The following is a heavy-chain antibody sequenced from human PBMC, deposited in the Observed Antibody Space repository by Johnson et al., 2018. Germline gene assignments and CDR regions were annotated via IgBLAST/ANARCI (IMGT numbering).Heavy chain of an antibody. CDR1: GFTFSSYG. CDR3: ASDDGYCMSTSCYKPRYGMDG. J-gene: IGHJ6*04. D-gene: IGHD2-2*02. Sequence: QVQLVESGGGVVQPGRSLRLSCAASGFTFSSYGMHWVRQAPGKGLEWVAVIWYDGSNEYYADSVKGRFTISRDNSKNTLYLQMNSLRGEDTAVYYCASDDGYCMSTSCYKPRYGMDGGGKGTTVTVSS. V-gene: IGHV3-33*01. CDR2: IWYDGSNE.